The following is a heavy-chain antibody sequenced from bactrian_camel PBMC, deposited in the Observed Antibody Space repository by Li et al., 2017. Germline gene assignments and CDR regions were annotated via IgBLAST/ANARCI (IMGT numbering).Heavy chain of an antibody. V-gene: IGHV3S40*01. D-gene: IGHD3*01. CDR1: GFAFTSHT. CDR3: AMNFGY. J-gene: IGHJ6*01. CDR2: INGANGRT. Sequence: VQLVESGGGLVQPGGSLRLSCVASGFAFTSHTMGWIRQAPGKGLEWVSGINGANGRTYYAPSVRGRFTISRDNARNTVTLQMYDLKTEDAGVYYVAMNFGYWGHGTQVTVS.